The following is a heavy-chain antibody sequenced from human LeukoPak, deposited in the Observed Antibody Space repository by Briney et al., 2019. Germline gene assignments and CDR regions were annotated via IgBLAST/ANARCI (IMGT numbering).Heavy chain of an antibody. V-gene: IGHV3-23*01. D-gene: IGHD3-3*01. CDR2: ISERGGST. CDR1: GISLSNYA. Sequence: GGSLRLSCVVSGISLSNYAMTWVRQAPGKGLEWVSYISERGGSTTYADSVKGRFTISRDSSLNTLYLQMNNLRVEDTAVYFCAKRGVVIRVFLVGFHKEAYYFESWGQGAQVTVSS. J-gene: IGHJ4*02. CDR3: AKRGVVIRVFLVGFHKEAYYFES.